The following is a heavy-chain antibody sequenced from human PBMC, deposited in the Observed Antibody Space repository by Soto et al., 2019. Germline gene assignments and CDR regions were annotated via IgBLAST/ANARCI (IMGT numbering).Heavy chain of an antibody. V-gene: IGHV3-15*01. D-gene: IGHD3-3*01. CDR3: TTDKVFPNEFSSGKRAEDLQH. CDR1: GFTFSNAW. CDR2: IKSKTDGGTT. J-gene: IGHJ1*01. Sequence: GESLRLSCASSGFTFSNAWMSWVRQAPGKGLEWVGRIKSKTDGGTTDYAAPVKGRFTISRDDSKNTLYLQMNSLKNEDTAVYYCTTDKVFPNEFSSGKRAEDLQHFDDGSLVTV.